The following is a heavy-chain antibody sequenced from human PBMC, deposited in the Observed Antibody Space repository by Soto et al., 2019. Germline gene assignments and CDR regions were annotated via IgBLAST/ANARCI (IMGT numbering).Heavy chain of an antibody. V-gene: IGHV1-46*01. CDR2: INPSGGST. Sequence: ASVKVYCKASGYTLTSYYMHWVRQAPGQGLEWMGIINPSGGSTSYAQKFQGRVTMTRDTSTSTVYMELSSLRSEDTAVYYCARGGGGELRYFDWWTPDYYYYGMDVWGQGTTVTVSS. CDR3: ARGGGGELRYFDWWTPDYYYYGMDV. D-gene: IGHD3-9*01. J-gene: IGHJ6*02. CDR1: GYTLTSYY.